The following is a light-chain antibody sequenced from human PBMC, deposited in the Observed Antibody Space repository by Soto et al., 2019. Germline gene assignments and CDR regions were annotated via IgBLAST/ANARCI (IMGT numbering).Light chain of an antibody. J-gene: IGKJ2*01. CDR3: QSYDRAPNT. CDR1: QGINNH. V-gene: IGKV1-27*01. CDR2: AAF. Sequence: DIQMTQSPSSLSASVGDRVTITCRASQGINNHLAWYQQKPGKVPNLLIYAAFTLQSGVPSRCSGSGSGTEFPLTISSRQREDVATYYCQSYDRAPNTVGQGTKLEIK.